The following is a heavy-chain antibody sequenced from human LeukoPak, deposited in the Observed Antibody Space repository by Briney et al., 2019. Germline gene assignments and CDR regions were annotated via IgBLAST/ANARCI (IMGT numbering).Heavy chain of an antibody. Sequence: GGSLRLSCATSGFTFSHYGMHWVRQAPAKGLERVAVIWSDGTNTYYEDPVKSRFTISRDNFQRTVYLQMNSLIADDTAVYYCAKDAQRGFDYSNSLDKWGQGTLVTVSS. V-gene: IGHV3-33*06. J-gene: IGHJ4*02. CDR1: GFTFSHYG. CDR2: IWSDGTNT. CDR3: AKDAQRGFDYSNSLDK. D-gene: IGHD4-11*01.